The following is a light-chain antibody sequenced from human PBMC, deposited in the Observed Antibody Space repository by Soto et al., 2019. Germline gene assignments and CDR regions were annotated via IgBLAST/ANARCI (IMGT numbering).Light chain of an antibody. J-gene: IGKJ2*01. CDR1: QSVSSN. CDR3: QQYNNWPPGT. V-gene: IGKV3-15*01. Sequence: EIVMTQSPATLSVSPGERATLSCRASQSVSSNLAWYQQNPGQPPSLLIYGASARATGIPARFSGSGSGTEFTLTISSLQSADFAIYYCQQYNNWPPGTFGQGTKLEIK. CDR2: GAS.